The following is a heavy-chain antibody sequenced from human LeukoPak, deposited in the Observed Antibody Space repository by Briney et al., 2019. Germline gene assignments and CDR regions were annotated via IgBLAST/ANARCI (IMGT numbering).Heavy chain of an antibody. D-gene: IGHD3-10*01. CDR1: GGTFSSYA. Sequence: SVTVSCTASGGTFSSYAISWVRQDPGQGLEWMGGIIPIIGTANYAQKFQGRVTITADESTSTAYMELSSLRSEDTAVYYCAREGITMVRGVINTPVAFDIWGQGTMVTVSS. V-gene: IGHV1-69*13. CDR2: IIPIIGTA. J-gene: IGHJ3*02. CDR3: AREGITMVRGVINTPVAFDI.